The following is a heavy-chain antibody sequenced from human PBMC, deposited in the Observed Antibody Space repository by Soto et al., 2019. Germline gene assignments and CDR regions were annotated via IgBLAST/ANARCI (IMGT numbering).Heavy chain of an antibody. V-gene: IGHV1-24*01. Sequence: ASVKVSCKVSGYTLTELSMHWVRQAPGKGLEWMGGFDPEDGETIYAQKFQGRVTMTEDTSTDTAYMELSSLRSEDKAVYYCATVFSEYSSRWFRFDPWGQGTLVTVSS. CDR3: ATVFSEYSSRWFRFDP. D-gene: IGHD6-13*01. CDR2: FDPEDGET. J-gene: IGHJ5*02. CDR1: GYTLTELS.